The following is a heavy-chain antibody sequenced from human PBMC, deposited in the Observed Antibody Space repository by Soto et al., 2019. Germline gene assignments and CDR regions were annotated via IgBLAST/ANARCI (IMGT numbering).Heavy chain of an antibody. CDR3: AKEGISRRFDFDY. J-gene: IGHJ4*02. V-gene: IGHV3-23*01. Sequence: GGSLRLSCAASEFSFDDYAMSWVRQAPGKGLEWVSSITYTGVSTYCAKSVKGRFAISRDNSKSTLYLQMNSLSADDSAIYYCAKEGISRRFDFDYWGQGILVTVSS. CDR2: ITYTGVST. CDR1: EFSFDDYA. D-gene: IGHD3-10*01.